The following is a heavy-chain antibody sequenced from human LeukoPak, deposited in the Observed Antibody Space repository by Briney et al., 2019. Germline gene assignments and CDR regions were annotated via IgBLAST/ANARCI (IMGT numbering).Heavy chain of an antibody. CDR1: GFTFSDYW. CDR2: IKEDGSNK. V-gene: IGHV3-7*03. J-gene: IGHJ4*02. Sequence: GGSLRLSCAASGFTFSDYWMQWVRQAPGKGLEWVANIKEDGSNKYYVDSVKGRFTISRDNAKNSLYLQMNSLGAEDTAVYYCARRYFDSWGQGTLVTVSS. CDR3: ARRYFDS.